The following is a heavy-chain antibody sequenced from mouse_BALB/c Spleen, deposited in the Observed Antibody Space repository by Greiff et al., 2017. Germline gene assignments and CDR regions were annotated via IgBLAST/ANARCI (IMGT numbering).Heavy chain of an antibody. CDR2: SRTKANDYRT. D-gene: IGHD1-1*01. J-gene: IGHJ4*01. CDR3: ARDNYGSRYVHAMDY. Sequence: EVQLVESGGGLVQPGGSLRISCATSGFTFSDFYMEWVRQPPGKRLEWIAASRTKANDYRTEYSASVKGRFIVSRDTSQSILYLQMNAQRAEDTAMYDGARDNYGSRYVHAMDYWGQGTSVTVSS. V-gene: IGHV7-1*02. CDR1: GFTFSDFY.